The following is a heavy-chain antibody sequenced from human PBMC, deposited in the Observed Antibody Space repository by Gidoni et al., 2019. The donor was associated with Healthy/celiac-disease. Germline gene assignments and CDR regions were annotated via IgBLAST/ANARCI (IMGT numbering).Heavy chain of an antibody. J-gene: IGHJ4*02. CDR1: GYTFTSYA. CDR2: INAGNGNT. Sequence: QVQLVQSGAEVKTPGSSVKVSCKASGYTFTSYAMHWVRQAPGQRREWMGWINAGNGNTKYSQKFQGRGTITRETSASTAYMELSSLRSEDTAVYYCARDFSADGYFDYWGQGTLVTVSS. CDR3: ARDFSADGYFDY. D-gene: IGHD3-3*01. V-gene: IGHV1-3*01.